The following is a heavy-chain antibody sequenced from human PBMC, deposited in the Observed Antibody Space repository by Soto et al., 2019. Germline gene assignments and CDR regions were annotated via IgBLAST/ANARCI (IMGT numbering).Heavy chain of an antibody. CDR2: IIPIFGTA. CDR1: GGTFSSYA. Sequence: VASVKVSCKASGGTFSSYAISWVRQAPGQGLEWMGGIIPIFGTANYAQKFQGRVTITADESTSTAYVELSSLRSEDTAVYYCARLGCSGGSCYSFGNNWFDPWGQGTLVTVSS. J-gene: IGHJ5*02. CDR3: ARLGCSGGSCYSFGNNWFDP. D-gene: IGHD2-15*01. V-gene: IGHV1-69*13.